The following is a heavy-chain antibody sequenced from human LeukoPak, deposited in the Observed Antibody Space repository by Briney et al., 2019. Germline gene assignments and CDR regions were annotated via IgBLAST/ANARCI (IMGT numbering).Heavy chain of an antibody. V-gene: IGHV4-38-2*02. Sequence: SSETLSLTCTVSGYSISSGYYWGWIRQPPGKGLEWIGSIYHSGSTYYNPSLKSRVTISVDTSKNQFSLKLSSVTAADTAVYYCARIRITMIVVVSPTDAFDIWGQGTMVTVSS. J-gene: IGHJ3*02. CDR1: GYSISSGYY. D-gene: IGHD3-22*01. CDR2: IYHSGST. CDR3: ARIRITMIVVVSPTDAFDI.